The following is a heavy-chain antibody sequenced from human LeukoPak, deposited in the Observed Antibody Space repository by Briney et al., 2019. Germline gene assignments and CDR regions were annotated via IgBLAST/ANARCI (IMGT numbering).Heavy chain of an antibody. Sequence: SETLSLTCTVSGGSISSSSYYWGWIRQPPGKGLEWIGEIYHSGSTNYNPSLKSRVTISVDKSKNQFSLKLSSVTAADTAVYYCARVSVTTVDPWGQGTLVTVSS. CDR1: GGSISSSSYY. V-gene: IGHV4-39*07. CDR3: ARVSVTTVDP. J-gene: IGHJ5*02. CDR2: IYHSGST. D-gene: IGHD4-17*01.